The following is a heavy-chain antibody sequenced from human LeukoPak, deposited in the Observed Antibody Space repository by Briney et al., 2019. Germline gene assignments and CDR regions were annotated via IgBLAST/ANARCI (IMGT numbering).Heavy chain of an antibody. V-gene: IGHV4-31*03. CDR2: IYYSGST. CDR1: GGSISSGGYY. CDR3: ARAIFNYYDSSGTIFDY. J-gene: IGHJ4*02. Sequence: PSQTLSLTCTVSGGSISSGGYYWSWIRQHPGKGLEWIGYIYYSGSTYYNPSLKSRVTISVDTSKNQFSLKLSSATAADTAVYYCARAIFNYYDSSGTIFDYWGQGTLVTVSS. D-gene: IGHD3-22*01.